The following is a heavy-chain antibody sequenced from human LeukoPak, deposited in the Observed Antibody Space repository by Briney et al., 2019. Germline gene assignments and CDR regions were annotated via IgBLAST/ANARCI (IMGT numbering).Heavy chain of an antibody. CDR1: GFSFSDFF. CDR3: TRENYWNLDY. J-gene: IGHJ4*02. D-gene: IGHD1-1*01. V-gene: IGHV3-72*01. Sequence: PXXSLRLSCGVSGFSFSDFFMAWVRRAPGKGLEWIGRSRNKENNYTAEYAASVKARFTISTDDSKDSLYLQLSSLKTEDTAVYYCTRENYWNLDYWGQGTLVTVSS. CDR2: SRNKENNYTA.